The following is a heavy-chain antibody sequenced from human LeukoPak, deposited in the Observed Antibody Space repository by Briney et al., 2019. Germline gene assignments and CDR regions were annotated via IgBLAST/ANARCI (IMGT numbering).Heavy chain of an antibody. CDR3: AKAHVPTMIRGVVSSD. Sequence: PGRSLRLSCAASGFTFSNYAMHWVRQAPGKGLEWVAIISYDGSSKYYADSVKGRFTISRDYSKDTLFLQMNSLRAEDTALYYCAKAHVPTMIRGVVSSDWGQGTLVTVSS. CDR1: GFTFSNYA. J-gene: IGHJ4*02. CDR2: ISYDGSSK. V-gene: IGHV3-30*18. D-gene: IGHD3-10*01.